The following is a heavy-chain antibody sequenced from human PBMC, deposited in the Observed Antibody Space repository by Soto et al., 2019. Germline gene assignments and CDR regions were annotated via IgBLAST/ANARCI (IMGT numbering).Heavy chain of an antibody. V-gene: IGHV3-23*01. Sequence: GGSLRLSCAASGFTFSSYAMAWARQAPGKGLEWVSGITYIGGATFYVDSVKGRFTISRDNSKNTLFLQMNSLRAEDTAVYYCAKVSSLYGEYVPSSDLDDFWGQGTLVTVSS. J-gene: IGHJ4*02. CDR2: ITYIGGAT. CDR1: GFTFSSYA. D-gene: IGHD6-6*01. CDR3: AKVSSLYGEYVPSSDLDDF.